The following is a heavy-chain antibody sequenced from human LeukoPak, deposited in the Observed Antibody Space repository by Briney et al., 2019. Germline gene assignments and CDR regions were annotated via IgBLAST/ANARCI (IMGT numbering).Heavy chain of an antibody. CDR1: GYTFTSYD. D-gene: IGHD5-24*01. CDR2: MNPNSGNT. CDR3: ARSSGRWLHRRASWFDP. V-gene: IGHV1-8*01. J-gene: IGHJ5*02. Sequence: ASVKVSFTASGYTFTSYDINWVRQAAGQGGEWMGWMNPNSGNTGYAQKFQGRVTMTRNTSISTAYMELSSLRSEDTAVYYCARSSGRWLHRRASWFDPWGQGTLVTVSS.